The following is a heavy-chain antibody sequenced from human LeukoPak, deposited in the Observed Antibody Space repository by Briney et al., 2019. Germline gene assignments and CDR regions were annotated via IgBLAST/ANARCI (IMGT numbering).Heavy chain of an antibody. CDR2: ISYDGSNK. Sequence: PGGSLRLSCAASGFTFSSYAMHWVRQAPGKGLEWVAVISYDGSNKYYADSVKGRFTISRDNAKNSLYLQMNSLRAEDTAVYYCAKDLPEYYGSDDNWFDPWGQGTLVTVSS. CDR3: AKDLPEYYGSDDNWFDP. D-gene: IGHD3-10*01. J-gene: IGHJ5*02. CDR1: GFTFSSYA. V-gene: IGHV3-30*04.